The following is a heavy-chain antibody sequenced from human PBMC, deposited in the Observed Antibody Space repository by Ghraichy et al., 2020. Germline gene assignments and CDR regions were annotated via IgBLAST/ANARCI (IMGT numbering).Heavy chain of an antibody. D-gene: IGHD7-27*01. CDR1: GGSFSGYY. V-gene: IGHV4-34*01. CDR3: ARGLGYFDY. J-gene: IGHJ4*02. CDR2: INHSGST. Sequence: SETLSLTCAAYGGSFSGYYWSWIRQPPGKGLEWIGEINHSGSTNYNPSLKSRVTISVDTSKNQFSLKLSSVTAADTAVYYCARGLGYFDYWGQGTLVTVSS.